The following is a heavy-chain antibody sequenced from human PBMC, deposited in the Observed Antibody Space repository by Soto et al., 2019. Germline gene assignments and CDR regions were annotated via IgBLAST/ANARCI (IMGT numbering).Heavy chain of an antibody. CDR1: GYSISSGYY. CDR3: AREIEGCSGGSCYPGYNWFDP. Sequence: SETLSLTCAVSGYSISSGYYWGWIRPPPGKGLEWIGSIYHSGSTYYNPSLKSRVTISVDTSKNQFSLKLSSVTAADTAVYYCAREIEGCSGGSCYPGYNWFDPWGQGTLV. V-gene: IGHV4-38-2*02. D-gene: IGHD2-15*01. J-gene: IGHJ5*02. CDR2: IYHSGST.